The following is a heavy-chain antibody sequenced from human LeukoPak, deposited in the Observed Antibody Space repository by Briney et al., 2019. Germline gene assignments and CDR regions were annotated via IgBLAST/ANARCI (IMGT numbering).Heavy chain of an antibody. CDR3: ARLRS. V-gene: IGHV4-38-2*02. J-gene: IGHJ4*02. D-gene: IGHD3-10*01. CDR1: GYSISSGYY. CDR2: IYHSGST. Sequence: AETLSLTCTVSGYSISSGYYWGWIRQPPGKGLEWIGSIYHSGSTYYNPSLKSRVTISVDTSKNQFSLKLSSVTAADTAVYYCARLRSWGQGTLVTVSS.